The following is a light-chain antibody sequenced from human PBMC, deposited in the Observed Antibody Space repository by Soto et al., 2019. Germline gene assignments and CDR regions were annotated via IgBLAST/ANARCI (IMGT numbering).Light chain of an antibody. J-gene: IGKJ1*01. Sequence: DIVMTQSPDSLAVSLGERATINCKSSQSVLYSSNNKNYLTWYQQKPGQPPKLLIYWASTRESGVPDRFSGSGSGTDFTLTIRRLQAEDVAVYYCQQYYITPQTFGQGTKVEIK. V-gene: IGKV4-1*01. CDR1: QSVLYSSNNKNY. CDR3: QQYYITPQT. CDR2: WAS.